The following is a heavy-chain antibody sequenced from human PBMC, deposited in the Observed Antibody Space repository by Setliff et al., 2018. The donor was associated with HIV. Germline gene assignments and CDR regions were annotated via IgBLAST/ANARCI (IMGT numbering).Heavy chain of an antibody. Sequence: SLRLSCAASGFTFSSYAMHWVRQAPGKGLEWVAVISYDGSNKYYADSVKDRFTISRDSANTVSLQMNSLRVEDTAVYYCARDMTRRIVGSRRADAFDIWGQGTMVTVS. CDR2: ISYDGSNK. D-gene: IGHD1-26*01. CDR3: ARDMTRRIVGSRRADAFDI. J-gene: IGHJ3*02. V-gene: IGHV3-30*04. CDR1: GFTFSSYA.